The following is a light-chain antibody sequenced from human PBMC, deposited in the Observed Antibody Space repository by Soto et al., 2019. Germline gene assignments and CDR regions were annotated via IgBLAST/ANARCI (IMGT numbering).Light chain of an antibody. CDR1: QSVSSSY. CDR3: QQYGSSGYT. V-gene: IGKV3-20*01. Sequence: EIVLTQSPGTLSLSPGERATLSCRASQSVSSSYLTWYQQKPGQAPRLLIYGASSRATGIPDRFSGSGSGTDFTLTISRVEPEDFAVYYCQQYGSSGYTFGQGTELEIK. J-gene: IGKJ2*01. CDR2: GAS.